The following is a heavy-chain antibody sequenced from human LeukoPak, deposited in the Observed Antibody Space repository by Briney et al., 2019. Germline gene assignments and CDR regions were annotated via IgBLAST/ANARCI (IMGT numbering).Heavy chain of an antibody. CDR1: GFTFSGYG. CDR2: IPYDGNNK. Sequence: GGSLRLSCAASGFTFSGYGMHWVRQAPGKGLEWVAFIPYDGNNKNYADSVKGRFTISRDNSKNTLYLQINSLRTEDTAVYYCARDSLWSAQPVWDYWGQGTLVTVSS. D-gene: IGHD3-3*01. J-gene: IGHJ4*02. CDR3: ARDSLWSAQPVWDY. V-gene: IGHV3-30*19.